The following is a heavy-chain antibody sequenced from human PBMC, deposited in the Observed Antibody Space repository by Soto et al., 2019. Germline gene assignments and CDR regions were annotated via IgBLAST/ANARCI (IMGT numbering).Heavy chain of an antibody. CDR2: IYYSGST. D-gene: IGHD5-12*01. Sequence: SETLSLTCTVSGGSISSYYWSWIRQPPGKGLEWIGYIYYSGSTNYNPSLKSRVTISVDTSKNQFSLELSAVTAADTAVYYCARETQSSPYSGPYLDYWGQGTLVTVSS. CDR3: ARETQSSPYSGPYLDY. J-gene: IGHJ4*02. CDR1: GGSISSYY. V-gene: IGHV4-59*01.